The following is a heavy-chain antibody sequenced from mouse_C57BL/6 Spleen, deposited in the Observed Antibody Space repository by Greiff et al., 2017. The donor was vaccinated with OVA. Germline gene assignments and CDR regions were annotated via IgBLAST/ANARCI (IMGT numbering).Heavy chain of an antibody. CDR3: ARSGTGTGFAY. D-gene: IGHD4-1*01. Sequence: EVQLQQSGPELVKPGASVKIPCKASGYTFTDYNMDWVKQSHGKSLEWIGDITPNNGGTIYNQKFQGKATLTVDKSSSTAYMELRSLTAEDTAVYYCARSGTGTGFAYWGQGTLVTVSA. J-gene: IGHJ3*01. CDR2: ITPNNGGT. CDR1: GYTFTDYN. V-gene: IGHV1-18*01.